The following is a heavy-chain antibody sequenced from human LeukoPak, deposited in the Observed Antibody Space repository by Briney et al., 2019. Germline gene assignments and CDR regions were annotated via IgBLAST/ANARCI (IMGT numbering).Heavy chain of an antibody. D-gene: IGHD3-10*01. CDR1: GFSFSSYA. J-gene: IGHJ4*02. CDR3: ARDLGYYGSGSYSIPNYFDY. Sequence: GGSLRLSCSASGFSFSSYAMSWVRQAPGKGLEWVSAISGGGESSYYADSVKGRFTISRDNAKNSLYLQMNSLRAEDTAVYYCARDLGYYGSGSYSIPNYFDYWGQGTLVTVSS. CDR2: ISGGGESS. V-gene: IGHV3-23*01.